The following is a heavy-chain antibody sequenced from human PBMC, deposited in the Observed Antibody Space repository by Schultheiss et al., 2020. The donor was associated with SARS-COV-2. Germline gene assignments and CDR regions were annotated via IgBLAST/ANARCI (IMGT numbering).Heavy chain of an antibody. V-gene: IGHV3-21*01. D-gene: IGHD5-24*01. CDR3: ARGGGWLQLRLIDY. CDR1: GFTVSSNY. J-gene: IGHJ4*02. Sequence: GGSLRLSCAASGFTVSSNYMSWVRQAPGKGLEWVSAISGSGGSTYYADSVKGRFTISRDNAKNSLYLQMNSLRAEDTAVYYCARGGGWLQLRLIDYWGQGTLVTVSS. CDR2: ISGSGGST.